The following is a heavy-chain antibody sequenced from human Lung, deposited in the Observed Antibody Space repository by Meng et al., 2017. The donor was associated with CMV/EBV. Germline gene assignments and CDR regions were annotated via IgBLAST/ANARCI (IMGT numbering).Heavy chain of an antibody. Sequence: SXTXSLXCAVSGASINSNNWWSWVRQPPGRGLEWIGEIYQSGSTNYNLSLKSRVTISVDKSKNQFSLKLSSVTAADTAVYYCARHRGESFGITYYYYALDVWXQGTTVTVSS. V-gene: IGHV4-4*02. CDR2: IYQSGST. CDR3: ARHRGESFGITYYYYALDV. J-gene: IGHJ6*02. CDR1: GASINSNNW. D-gene: IGHD3-3*01.